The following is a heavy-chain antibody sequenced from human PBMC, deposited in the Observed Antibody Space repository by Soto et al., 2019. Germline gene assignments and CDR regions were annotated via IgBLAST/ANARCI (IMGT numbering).Heavy chain of an antibody. CDR1: GYTFTSYG. J-gene: IGHJ2*01. CDR3: FQAEDGIRDQLPVSAFLLNRSSDL. CDR2: ISAYNGNT. Sequence: ASVKVSCKASGYTFTSYGISWVRQAPGQWLEWIGWISAYNGNTNYTQKFQVRVTMTTETSTRTAYMELRSLRSDDSAVCFFFQAEDGIRDQLPVSAFLLNRSSDL. D-gene: IGHD6-6*01. V-gene: IGHV1-18*01.